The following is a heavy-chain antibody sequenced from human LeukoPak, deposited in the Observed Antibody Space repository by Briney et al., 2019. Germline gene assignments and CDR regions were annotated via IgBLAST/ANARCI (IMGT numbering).Heavy chain of an antibody. CDR2: ISGSGGST. CDR3: AAKGGGNSAFDY. V-gene: IGHV3-23*01. J-gene: IGHJ4*02. CDR1: GFTFSSYA. Sequence: PGGSLRLSCAASGFTFSSYAMSWVRQPPGEGLEWVSAISGSGGSTYYADSVKGRFTISRDNSKNTLYLQMNSLRAEDTAVYYCAAKGGGNSAFDYWGQGTLVTVSS. D-gene: IGHD4-23*01.